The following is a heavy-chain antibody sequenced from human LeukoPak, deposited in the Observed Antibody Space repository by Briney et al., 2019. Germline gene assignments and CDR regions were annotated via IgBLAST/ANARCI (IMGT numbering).Heavy chain of an antibody. D-gene: IGHD7-27*01. CDR3: ARGPPNWGYDY. CDR2: MSPNSGVT. J-gene: IGHJ4*02. V-gene: IGHV1-8*01. CDR1: GYTFTSCD. Sequence: ASVKVSCKASGYTFTSCDFNWVRQATGQRPEWMGWMSPNSGVTGYAQKFQDRVTMTRNTSISTAYMELSSLRSDDTAVYYCARGPPNWGYDYWGPGTLVTVSS.